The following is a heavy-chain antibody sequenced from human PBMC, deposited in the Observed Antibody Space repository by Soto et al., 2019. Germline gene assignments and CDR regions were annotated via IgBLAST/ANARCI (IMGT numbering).Heavy chain of an antibody. CDR3: ARVGSGSRAFDY. D-gene: IGHD5-12*01. V-gene: IGHV3-13*01. J-gene: IGHJ4*02. CDR2: IGTAGDT. CDR1: GFTFSSYD. Sequence: EVQLVESGGGLVQPGGSLRLSCAASGFTFSSYDMHWVSQATGKGLEWVSAIGTAGDTYYPGSVKGRFTISRENAKNSLYLQMNSLRAGDTAVYYCARVGSGSRAFDYWGQGTLVTVSS.